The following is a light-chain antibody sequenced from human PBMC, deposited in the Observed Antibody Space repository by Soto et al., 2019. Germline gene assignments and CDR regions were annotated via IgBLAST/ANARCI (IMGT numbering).Light chain of an antibody. V-gene: IGLV2-8*01. J-gene: IGLJ1*01. CDR3: CSYGGGNNFYV. Sequence: QSALTQPPSASGPPGQSVTISCTGTSSDIGTYDYVSWYQHLPDKAPKLIIYEVSKRPSGVPDRFSGSKSGNTASLTVSGLQAEDEGDYYCCSYGGGNNFYVFGTGTKVTVL. CDR2: EVS. CDR1: SSDIGTYDY.